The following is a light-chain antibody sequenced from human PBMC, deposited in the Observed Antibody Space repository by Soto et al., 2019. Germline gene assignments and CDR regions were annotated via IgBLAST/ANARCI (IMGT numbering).Light chain of an antibody. CDR2: GAA. J-gene: IGKJ4*01. CDR3: QQYDSWPLT. Sequence: EVVMTQSPGTLSVSTGEGATLSCRASHSVDSNLAWYQQKPGQAPRLLMYGAATRPSGIPDRFSGSGSGTEFTLTNSSLQSEDFAVYYCQQYDSWPLTFGGGTKVEIK. V-gene: IGKV3D-15*01. CDR1: HSVDSN.